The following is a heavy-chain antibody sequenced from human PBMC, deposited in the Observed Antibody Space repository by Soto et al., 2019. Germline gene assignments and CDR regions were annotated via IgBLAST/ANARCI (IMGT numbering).Heavy chain of an antibody. CDR1: GYTFTSYD. D-gene: IGHD2-2*01. Sequence: SVKVSCKASGYTFTSYDINWVRQATGQGLEWMGWMNPNSGNTGYAQKFQGRVTMTGNTSISTAYMELSSLRSEDTAVYYCARGEHIVVVPATKSSTNLFDPWGQGTLVTVSS. CDR3: ARGEHIVVVPATKSSTNLFDP. V-gene: IGHV1-8*01. CDR2: MNPNSGNT. J-gene: IGHJ5*02.